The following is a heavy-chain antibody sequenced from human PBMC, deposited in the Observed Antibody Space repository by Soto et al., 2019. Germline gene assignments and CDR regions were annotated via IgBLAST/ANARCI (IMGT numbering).Heavy chain of an antibody. CDR1: GFSLTTGPAG. CDR2: IYWDDDR. CDR3: AHTRGGGNSAWFDA. Sequence: QITLKESGPSLLKPTQTLTLTCTFSGFSLTTGPAGVGWIRQPPGKALEWLALIYWDDDRRYSPSLKSRLTITKDTSKDQVVLTMTNMDPVDTGTYYCAHTRGGGNSAWFDALGQGTLVTVSS. V-gene: IGHV2-5*02. D-gene: IGHD2-21*02. J-gene: IGHJ5*02.